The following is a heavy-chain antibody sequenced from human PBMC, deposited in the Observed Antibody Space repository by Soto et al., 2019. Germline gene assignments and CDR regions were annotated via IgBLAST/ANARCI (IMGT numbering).Heavy chain of an antibody. CDR3: AAPVGIAAAGNNYYYYGMDV. Sequence: SVKVSCKASGFTFTSSAVQWVRQARGQRLEWIGWIVVGSGNTNYAQKFQERVTITRDMSTGTAYMELSSLRSEDTAVYYCAAPVGIAAAGNNYYYYGMDVWGQGTTVTGSS. CDR1: GFTFTSSA. J-gene: IGHJ6*02. CDR2: IVVGSGNT. V-gene: IGHV1-58*01. D-gene: IGHD6-13*01.